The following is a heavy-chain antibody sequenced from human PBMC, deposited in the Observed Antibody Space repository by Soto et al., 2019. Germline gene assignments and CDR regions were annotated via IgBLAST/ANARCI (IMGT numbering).Heavy chain of an antibody. CDR1: GYTFSSYY. D-gene: IGHD6-19*01. CDR2: LNPNSGDT. CDR3: ANSGGGWSLY. J-gene: IGHJ4*02. Sequence: QVQLVQSGAEVKKPGASVKVSCKASGYTFSSYYINWVRQATGQGLEWMGWLNPNSGDTGYAQKFQGRGTQTRNTPKNPAHIELSSLTYDDTAVYYCANSGGGWSLYWGQGTLVTVSS. V-gene: IGHV1-8*01.